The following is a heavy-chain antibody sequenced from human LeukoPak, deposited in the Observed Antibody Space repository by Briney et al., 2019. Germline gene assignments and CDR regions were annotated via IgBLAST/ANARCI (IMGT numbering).Heavy chain of an antibody. CDR1: GFPFSAYA. J-gene: IGHJ4*02. CDR3: AYSRGYSYGYGFY. D-gene: IGHD5-18*01. Sequence: GGSLRLSCAASGFPFSAYAMNWVRQAPGKGLEWVSAISGSGGSTYYADSVKGRFTISRDNSKNTLYLQMNSLRAEDTAVYYCAYSRGYSYGYGFYWGQGTLVTVSS. V-gene: IGHV3-23*01. CDR2: ISGSGGST.